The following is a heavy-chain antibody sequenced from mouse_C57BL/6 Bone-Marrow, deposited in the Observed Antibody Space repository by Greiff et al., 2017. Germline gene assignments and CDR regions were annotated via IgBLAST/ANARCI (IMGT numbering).Heavy chain of an antibody. J-gene: IGHJ2*01. Sequence: EVKLMESGAELVRPGASVKLSCTASGFNIKDDYIHWVKQRLEQGLEWIGWIDPEIGDTEYASKFQGKATITSDTSSNTAYLQLSSLTSEDTAVYYCSSFDGNYFDFWGQGTPLTVAS. CDR1: GFNIKDDY. V-gene: IGHV14-4*01. CDR2: IDPEIGDT. D-gene: IGHD2-3*01. CDR3: SSFDGNYFDF.